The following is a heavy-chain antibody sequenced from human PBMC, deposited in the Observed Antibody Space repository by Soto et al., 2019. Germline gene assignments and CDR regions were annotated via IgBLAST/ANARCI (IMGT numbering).Heavy chain of an antibody. J-gene: IGHJ6*02. CDR3: ARDVGCISTSCGDYYYYGMDV. Sequence: QVQLVQSGAEVKKPGSSVKVSCKASGGTFSSYAISWVRQAPGQGLEWMGGIIPIFGTANYAQKFQGRVTITADESTSTAYMELSSLRSEDTSVYYCARDVGCISTSCGDYYYYGMDVWGQGTTVTVSS. D-gene: IGHD2-2*01. CDR2: IIPIFGTA. CDR1: GGTFSSYA. V-gene: IGHV1-69*12.